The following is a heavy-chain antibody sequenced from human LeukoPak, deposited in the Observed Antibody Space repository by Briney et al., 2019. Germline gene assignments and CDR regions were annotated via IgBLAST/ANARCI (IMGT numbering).Heavy chain of an antibody. D-gene: IGHD2-15*01. CDR2: ISSSSSTK. CDR3: AREFSRPDCSGGSCYEMVDS. J-gene: IGHJ4*02. V-gene: IGHV3-48*01. Sequence: PGGSLRLSCAASGLTFSTYSMNWVRQAPGKGLEWVSYISSSSSTKYYADSVNGRFTISRDNAKNSLYLQMNSLRAEDTAVYYCAREFSRPDCSGGSCYEMVDSWGQGTLVTVSS. CDR1: GLTFSTYS.